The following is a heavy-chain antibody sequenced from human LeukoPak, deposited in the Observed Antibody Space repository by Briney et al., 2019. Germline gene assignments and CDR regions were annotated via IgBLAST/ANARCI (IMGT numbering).Heavy chain of an antibody. V-gene: IGHV3-53*01. Sequence: GGSLRLSCAAYGFTLSSNYMSWVRQAPGKGLEWVSVIYSGGSTYYADSVKGRFTISRDNSKNTLYLQMNSLRAEDTAVYYCARDRGYSSGWFDYWGQGTLVTVSS. D-gene: IGHD6-19*01. J-gene: IGHJ4*02. CDR1: GFTLSSNY. CDR2: IYSGGST. CDR3: ARDRGYSSGWFDY.